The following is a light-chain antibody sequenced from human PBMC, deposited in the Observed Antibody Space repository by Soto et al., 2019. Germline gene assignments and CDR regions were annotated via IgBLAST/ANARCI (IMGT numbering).Light chain of an antibody. V-gene: IGKV1-39*01. Sequence: DIQMTQSPSSLSASVGDRVTITCRASQSISSYLNCYQQKPGKAPKLLIYAASSLQSGVPSRFSGSRSGTDFTLTITILQPEDFATYYCQQSYSTPPYTFGQGTKLEIK. J-gene: IGKJ2*01. CDR1: QSISSY. CDR3: QQSYSTPPYT. CDR2: AAS.